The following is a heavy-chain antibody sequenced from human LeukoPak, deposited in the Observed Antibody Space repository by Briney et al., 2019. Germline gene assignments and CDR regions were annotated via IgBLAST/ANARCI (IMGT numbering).Heavy chain of an antibody. V-gene: IGHV3-30-3*01. D-gene: IGHD3-22*01. CDR1: GFTFSSYA. CDR3: AKDRGSSGYYFDY. J-gene: IGHJ4*02. Sequence: GRSLRLSCAASGFTFSSYAMHWVRQAPGKGLEWVAVISYDGSNKYYADSVKGRFTISRDNSKNTLYLQMNSLRAEDTAVYYCAKDRGSSGYYFDYWGQGTLVTVSS. CDR2: ISYDGSNK.